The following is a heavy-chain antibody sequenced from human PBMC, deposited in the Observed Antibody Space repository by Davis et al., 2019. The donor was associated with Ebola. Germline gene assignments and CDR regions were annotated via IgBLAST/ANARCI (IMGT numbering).Heavy chain of an antibody. CDR3: ERHDDY. V-gene: IGHV3-48*02. CDR2: ISGDSRTI. J-gene: IGHJ4*02. CDR1: GFTSSGYS. Sequence: GGSLRLSCVASGFTSSGYSLHCVCQATGQGPEWVSYISGDSRTIDYAGSVKGRFTVSRDNAKNSLYLQMNSLRDEDTAVYFCERHDDYGGLGTRVTVSS.